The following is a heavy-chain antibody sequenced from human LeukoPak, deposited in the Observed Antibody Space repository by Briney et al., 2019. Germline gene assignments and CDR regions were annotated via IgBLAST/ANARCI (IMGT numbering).Heavy chain of an antibody. CDR3: ARGRGYYHYYYMDV. V-gene: IGHV4-34*01. J-gene: IGHJ6*03. CDR1: GGSFSGYY. CDR2: INHSGST. Sequence: SETLSLTCAVYGGSFSGYYWSWIRQPPGKGLEWIGEINHSGSTNYNPSLKSRVTISVDTSKNQFSLKLSSVTAADTAVYYCARGRGYYHYYYMDVWGKGTTATVSS. D-gene: IGHD3-3*01.